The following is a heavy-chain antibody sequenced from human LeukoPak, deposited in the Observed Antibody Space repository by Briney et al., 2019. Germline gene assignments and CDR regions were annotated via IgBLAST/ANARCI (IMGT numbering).Heavy chain of an antibody. CDR2: IYYSGST. J-gene: IGHJ4*02. CDR1: GGSISSYY. Sequence: SETLSLTCTVSGGSISSYYWSWIRQPPGKGLEWIGYIYYSGSTNYNPSLKSRVTISVDTSKNQFSLKLSSVTAADTAVYYCARHGHIVATTFDYWGQGTLVTVSS. D-gene: IGHD5-12*01. CDR3: ARHGHIVATTFDY. V-gene: IGHV4-59*08.